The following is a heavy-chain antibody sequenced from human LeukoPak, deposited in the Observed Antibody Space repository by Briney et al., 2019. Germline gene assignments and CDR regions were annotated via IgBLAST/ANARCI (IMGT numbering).Heavy chain of an antibody. CDR1: GFTFSSYW. CDR3: ARAGYDYVWGSYLVDY. J-gene: IGHJ4*02. V-gene: IGHV3-74*01. Sequence: GGSLRLSCAASGFTFSSYWMHWVRYAPGKGLVWVSRINSDGSSTSYADSVKGRFTISRDNAKNTLYLQMNSLRAEDTAVYYCARAGYDYVWGSYLVDYWGQGTLVTVSS. CDR2: INSDGSST. D-gene: IGHD3-16*02.